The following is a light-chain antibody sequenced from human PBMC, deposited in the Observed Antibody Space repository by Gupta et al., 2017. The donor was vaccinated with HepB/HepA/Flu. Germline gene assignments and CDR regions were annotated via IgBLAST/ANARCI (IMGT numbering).Light chain of an antibody. CDR3: CSYAGRSYV. Sequence: QSALTQPRSVSGSPGQSVTISCTGTSSDVGGYNYVSWYQQHPGKAPKLMIYDVSKRPSGVPDRFSGSKSGNTASLTISGLQAEDEAVYYCCSYAGRSYVFGSGTKVTVL. CDR2: DVS. CDR1: SSDVGGYNY. V-gene: IGLV2-11*01. J-gene: IGLJ1*01.